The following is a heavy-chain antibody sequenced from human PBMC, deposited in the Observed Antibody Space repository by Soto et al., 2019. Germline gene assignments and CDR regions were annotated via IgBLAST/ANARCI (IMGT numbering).Heavy chain of an antibody. J-gene: IGHJ4*02. CDR1: GCSLSTNP. D-gene: IGHD2-15*01. Sequence: SVKVSCKASGCSLSTNPISWVRQAPGQGLEWMGGTGSGTGPGNHAQKFQGRLTVTADKSTSTVYMELTNLSSEDTAVCYCARRDSGGFYRFFDSWGQGTLVTVSS. V-gene: IGHV1-69*06. CDR3: ARRDSGGFYRFFDS. CDR2: TGSGTGPG.